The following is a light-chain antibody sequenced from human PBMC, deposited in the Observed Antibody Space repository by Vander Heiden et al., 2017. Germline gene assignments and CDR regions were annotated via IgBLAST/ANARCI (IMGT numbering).Light chain of an antibody. V-gene: IGLV3-21*02. J-gene: IGLJ2*01. CDR2: DES. CDR3: QVWDSSSDHVV. CDR1: NIGSKS. Sequence: SYVLTQPPSVSVAPGQTARITCGGNNIGSKSVHWYQQKPGQAPGLVVYDESDRPAGIPERFSGSNSGNTATLTISRVEAGDEAGYYWQVWDSSSDHVVFGGGTKLTVL.